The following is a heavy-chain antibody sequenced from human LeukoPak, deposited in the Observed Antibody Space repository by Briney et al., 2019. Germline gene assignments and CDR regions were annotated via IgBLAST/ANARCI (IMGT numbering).Heavy chain of an antibody. CDR3: AREAYGSGSFRTDYYYMDV. Sequence: ASVKVSCKASGYTFTGYYMHWVRQAPGQGLEWMGWINPNSGGTNYVQKVQGRVTMTRDTSISTAYMELNRLRSDDTAVYYCAREAYGSGSFRTDYYYMDVWGKGTTVTISS. V-gene: IGHV1-2*02. J-gene: IGHJ6*03. CDR2: INPNSGGT. D-gene: IGHD3-10*01. CDR1: GYTFTGYY.